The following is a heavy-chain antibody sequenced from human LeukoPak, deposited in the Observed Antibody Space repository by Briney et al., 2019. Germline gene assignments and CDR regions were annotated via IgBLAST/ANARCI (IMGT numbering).Heavy chain of an antibody. J-gene: IGHJ4*02. CDR3: APYCSGGSCYGVDY. CDR1: GFTFSSYA. Sequence: PGGSLSLSCAASGFTFSSYAMSWVRQAPGKGLEWVSAISGSGGSTYYADSVKGRFTISRDNSKNTLYLQMNSLRAEDTAVYYCAPYCSGGSCYGVDYWGQGTLVTVSS. V-gene: IGHV3-23*01. D-gene: IGHD2-15*01. CDR2: ISGSGGST.